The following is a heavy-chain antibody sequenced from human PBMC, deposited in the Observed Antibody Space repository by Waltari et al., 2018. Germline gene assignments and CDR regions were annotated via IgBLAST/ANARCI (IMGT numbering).Heavy chain of an antibody. CDR2: VYTSDST. CDR1: GASVSSGGYS. V-gene: IGHV4-61*02. D-gene: IGHD3-3*01. Sequence: QVQLQESGPGLVKPSQTLSLICTVSGASVSSGGYSWSWTRQPAGKGLEWIGLVYTSDSTKYHPSHKSRVTISVDTSKNQFSLKLSSVTAADTAIYYCARGRGDGANFFFDYWGQGTLVTGSS. J-gene: IGHJ4*02. CDR3: ARGRGDGANFFFDY.